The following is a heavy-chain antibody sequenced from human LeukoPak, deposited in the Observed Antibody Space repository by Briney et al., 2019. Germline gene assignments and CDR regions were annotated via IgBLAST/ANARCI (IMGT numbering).Heavy chain of an antibody. V-gene: IGHV3-7*04. CDR3: ARGYNAYFDY. CDR1: GLTFSSDW. Sequence: AGGSLRLSCAASGLTFSSDWMSWVRQAPGKGLEWVANIKQDGSEKYYVDSVKGRFTISRDNAKNSLYLQMNSLRAEDTAVYCCARGYNAYFDYWGQGTLVTVSS. J-gene: IGHJ4*02. CDR2: IKQDGSEK. D-gene: IGHD5-24*01.